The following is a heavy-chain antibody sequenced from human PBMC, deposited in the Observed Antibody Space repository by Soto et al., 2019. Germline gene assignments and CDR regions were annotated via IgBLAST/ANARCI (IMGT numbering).Heavy chain of an antibody. V-gene: IGHV4-31*03. J-gene: IGHJ6*02. CDR2: IYYSGST. Sequence: APALTCTVSGGSIRRCGYYWGWVRQHPGKGLEWAWYIYYSGSTYYNPSLKSRVTISVDTSKNHFSLNLSSVTAADTAVYYCAIFPIAMIVVVPLVDYYYGMDVWGQGTTVTVSS. D-gene: IGHD3-22*01. CDR3: AIFPIAMIVVVPLVDYYYGMDV. CDR1: GGSIRRCGYY.